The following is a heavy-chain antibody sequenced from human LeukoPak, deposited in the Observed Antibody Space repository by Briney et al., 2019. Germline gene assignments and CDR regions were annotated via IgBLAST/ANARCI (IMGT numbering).Heavy chain of an antibody. V-gene: IGHV3-23*01. CDR1: GFTFSSYA. J-gene: IGHJ6*02. Sequence: GGSLRLSCAASGFTFSSYAMSWVRQAPGKGLEWVSAISGSVGSTYYADSVKGRFTIARDDSKNTAYLQMTSLKTDDTAVYYCTRHSDRYCSGAGCYVYYFYGLDVWGQGTTVTVSS. D-gene: IGHD2-15*01. CDR2: ISGSVGST. CDR3: TRHSDRYCSGAGCYVYYFYGLDV.